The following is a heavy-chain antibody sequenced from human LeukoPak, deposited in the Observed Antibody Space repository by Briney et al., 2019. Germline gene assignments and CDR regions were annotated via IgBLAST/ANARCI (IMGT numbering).Heavy chain of an antibody. CDR3: ARGGSYMSYYFDY. CDR2: IYAGDSDS. V-gene: IGHV5-51*01. D-gene: IGHD2-15*01. Sequence: GESLKISCKGSGYSFTNYWIGWVRQMPGKGLEWMGIIYAGDSDSRYSPSFQGQVTISADKSISTAYLQWSSLKASDTAMYYCARGGSYMSYYFDYWGQGTLVTVSS. J-gene: IGHJ4*02. CDR1: GYSFTNYW.